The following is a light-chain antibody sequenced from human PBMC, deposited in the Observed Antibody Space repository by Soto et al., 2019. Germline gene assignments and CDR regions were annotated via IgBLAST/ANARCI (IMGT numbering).Light chain of an antibody. CDR1: QGISNS. J-gene: IGKJ1*01. Sequence: DIQMTQSPSSLSASVGDTVTITCRASQGISNSLAWYQQTPGKVPKLLIYAASTLQSGVPSRFSGSGSGTDFTLTISSLQPEDSAVYYCHQRGSWPRGTFGQGTKVDIK. V-gene: IGKV1-27*01. CDR2: AAS. CDR3: HQRGSWPRGT.